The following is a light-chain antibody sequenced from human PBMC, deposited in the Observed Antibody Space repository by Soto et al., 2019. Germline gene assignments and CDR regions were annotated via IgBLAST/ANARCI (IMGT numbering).Light chain of an antibody. J-gene: IGKJ1*01. CDR2: AAS. CDR3: QTYDTAPAWA. CDR1: QGISNY. V-gene: IGKV1-27*01. Sequence: DIQMTQSPSSLSASVGDRVTIDCRASQGISNYLAWFQQKPGKVPKLLIFAASALQSGVPSRFSGSGSGTDFTLTIGSLQPEDVATYYCQTYDTAPAWAFGQGTRVEIK.